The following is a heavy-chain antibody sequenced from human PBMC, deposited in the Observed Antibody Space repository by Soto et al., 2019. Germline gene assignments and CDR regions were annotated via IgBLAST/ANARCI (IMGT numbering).Heavy chain of an antibody. CDR3: ARALGRNCISTSCPRFRFDP. V-gene: IGHV1-69*12. D-gene: IGHD2-2*01. CDR1: GGTFSSYA. Sequence: QVQLVQSGAEVKKPGSSVKVSCKASGGTFSSYAISWVRQAPGQGLEWMGGIIPIFGTANYAQKFQGRVTITADESXXTXYXXLSSLRSEDTAVYYCARALGRNCISTSCPRFRFDPWGQGTLVTVSS. CDR2: IIPIFGTA. J-gene: IGHJ5*02.